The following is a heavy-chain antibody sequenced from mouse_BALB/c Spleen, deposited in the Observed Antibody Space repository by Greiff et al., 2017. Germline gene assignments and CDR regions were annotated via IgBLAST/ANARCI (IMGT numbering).Heavy chain of an antibody. CDR3: ARTDGNYLSYAMDY. D-gene: IGHD2-1*01. J-gene: IGHJ4*01. V-gene: IGHV2-2*02. Sequence: VKLVESGPGLVQPSQSLSITCTVSGFSLTSYGVHWVRQSPGKGLEWLGVIWSGGSTDYNAAFISRLSISKDNSKSQVFFKMNSLQANDTAIYYCARTDGNYLSYAMDYWGQGTSVTVSS. CDR1: GFSLTSYG. CDR2: IWSGGST.